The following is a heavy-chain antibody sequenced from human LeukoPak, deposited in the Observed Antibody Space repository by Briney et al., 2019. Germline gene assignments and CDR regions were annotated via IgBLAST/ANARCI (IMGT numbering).Heavy chain of an antibody. CDR2: IHTSGST. D-gene: IGHD3-16*01. Sequence: SQTLSLTCTVSGVSISSGSSYWGWIRQPAGKGLEWIVRIHTSGSTNYNPSLKSRITITVDTTKNQFSLKLSSVTAADTAVYYCARETLGGPWGQGTLVTVSS. CDR3: ARETLGGP. V-gene: IGHV4-61*02. CDR1: GVSISSGSSY. J-gene: IGHJ5*02.